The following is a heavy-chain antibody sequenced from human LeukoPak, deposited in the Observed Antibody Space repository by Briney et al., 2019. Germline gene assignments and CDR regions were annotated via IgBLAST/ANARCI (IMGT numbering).Heavy chain of an antibody. V-gene: IGHV3-23*01. CDR1: GFTFSSYA. Sequence: GGSLRLSCAASGFTFSSYAMSWVRQAPGKRLEWVSAISGSGGSTYYADSVKGRFTISRDNSKNTLYLQMNSLIAEDTAVYYCARVGIRFLEQYYFDYWGQGTLVTVSS. D-gene: IGHD3-3*01. J-gene: IGHJ4*02. CDR2: ISGSGGST. CDR3: ARVGIRFLEQYYFDY.